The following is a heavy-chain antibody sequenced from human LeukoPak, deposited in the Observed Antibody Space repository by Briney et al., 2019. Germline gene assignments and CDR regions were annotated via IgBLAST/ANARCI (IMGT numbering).Heavy chain of an antibody. CDR1: GGSISSGGYF. CDR2: FYASGST. D-gene: IGHD1-26*01. CDR3: ARDPSIVGATARFDY. Sequence: NPSQTVSLTCTVSGGSISSGGYFWSWIRQPAGKGLEWIGRFYASGSTNYNPSLQSRVTISVDTSKNQFSLKLSSVTAADTAVYYCARDPSIVGATARFDYWGQGTLVTVSS. J-gene: IGHJ4*02. V-gene: IGHV4-61*02.